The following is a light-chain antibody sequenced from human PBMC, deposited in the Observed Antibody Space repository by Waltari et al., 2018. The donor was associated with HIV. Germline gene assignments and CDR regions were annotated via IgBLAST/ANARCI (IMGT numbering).Light chain of an antibody. CDR2: EVN. Sequence: QAALTQPASVSGSPGQSITISCVGTNTDIGFYNYVSWYQHHPGKAPKLLIYEVNSRPSGISQRFSGSKSGDTASLTISGLQAEDESTYYCSSFTSSSTVLFGGGTEVTVL. CDR1: NTDIGFYNY. CDR3: SSFTSSSTVL. V-gene: IGLV2-14*01. J-gene: IGLJ3*02.